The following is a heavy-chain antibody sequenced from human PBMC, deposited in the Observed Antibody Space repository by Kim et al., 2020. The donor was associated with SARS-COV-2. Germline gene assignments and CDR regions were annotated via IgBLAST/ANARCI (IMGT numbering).Heavy chain of an antibody. CDR2: IYYSGST. D-gene: IGHD6-13*01. V-gene: IGHV4-59*13. J-gene: IGHJ4*02. Sequence: SETLSLTCTVSGGSISSYYWSWIRQPPGKGLEWIGYIYYSGSTNYNPSLKSRVTISVDTSKNQFSLKLSSVTAADTAVYYCARLRDGQLVPYFDYWGQGTLVTVSS. CDR3: ARLRDGQLVPYFDY. CDR1: GGSISSYY.